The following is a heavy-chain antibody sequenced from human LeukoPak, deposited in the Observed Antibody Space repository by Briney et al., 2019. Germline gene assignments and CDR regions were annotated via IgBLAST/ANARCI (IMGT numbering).Heavy chain of an antibody. J-gene: IGHJ4*02. CDR3: ARKPPGD. D-gene: IGHD3-10*01. Sequence: SETLSLTCAVYGGSFSGYYWSWIRQPPGKGLEWIGEINHSGSNNYNPSLKSRVTISVDTSKNQFSLKLSSVTAADTAVYYCARKPPGDWGQGTLVTVSS. CDR2: INHSGSN. V-gene: IGHV4-34*01. CDR1: GGSFSGYY.